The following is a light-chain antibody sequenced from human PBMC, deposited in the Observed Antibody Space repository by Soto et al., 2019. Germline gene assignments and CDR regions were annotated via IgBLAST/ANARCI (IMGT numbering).Light chain of an antibody. CDR1: RSISSY. J-gene: IGKJ3*01. Sequence: DIQMTQSPPSLSASVGDRVTITCRASRSISSYLNWYQQKPGKAPKHLIYTASGLHSGVPSRFRGSGSGTDFTLTITSLQPEDFATYYCQQGDITPFTFGPGTKVEI. CDR2: TAS. CDR3: QQGDITPFT. V-gene: IGKV1-39*01.